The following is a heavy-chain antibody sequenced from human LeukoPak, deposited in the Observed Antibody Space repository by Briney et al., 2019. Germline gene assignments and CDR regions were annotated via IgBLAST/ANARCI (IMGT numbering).Heavy chain of an antibody. CDR3: ARSGGFDQI. CDR1: GGSINTSW. CDR2: ISPGGTT. J-gene: IGHJ3*02. D-gene: IGHD5-12*01. Sequence: PSETLSLTYTVSGGSINTSWWTWVRQPAGKGLEWIGRISPGGTTNYNPSLKSRVTMSRDTSKNQFSLELNSVTAADTAVYYCARSGGFDQIWGQGTMVTISS. V-gene: IGHV4-4*07.